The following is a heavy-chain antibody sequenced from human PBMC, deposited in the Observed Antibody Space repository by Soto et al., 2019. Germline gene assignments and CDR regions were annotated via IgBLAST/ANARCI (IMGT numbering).Heavy chain of an antibody. J-gene: IGHJ4*02. D-gene: IGHD2-8*01. CDR1: DFSLSGSY. V-gene: IGHV3-11*06. Sequence: SLRLSFVGSDFSLSGSYMSWVRQAPGKGLEWLSFISMSGSYKTYAASVEGLFTISRDNVKNILYLQMDSLRAEDTAVYYCASRGHCSNGQCHPFDSWGQGTQVTVSS. CDR3: ASRGHCSNGQCHPFDS. CDR2: ISMSGSY.